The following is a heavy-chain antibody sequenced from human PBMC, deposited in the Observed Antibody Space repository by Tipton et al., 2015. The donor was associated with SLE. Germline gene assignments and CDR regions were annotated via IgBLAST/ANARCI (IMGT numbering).Heavy chain of an antibody. CDR3: ARPQRSPYYFDY. CDR2: IYTSGST. V-gene: IGHV4-61*09. CDR1: GGSISSGSYY. D-gene: IGHD1-26*01. J-gene: IGHJ4*02. Sequence: TLSLTCTVSGGSISSGSYYWSWIRQPAGRGLEWIGHIYTSGSTNYNPSLKSRVTISVDTSKNQFSLKLSSVTAADTAVYYCARPQRSPYYFDYWGQGTLVTVSS.